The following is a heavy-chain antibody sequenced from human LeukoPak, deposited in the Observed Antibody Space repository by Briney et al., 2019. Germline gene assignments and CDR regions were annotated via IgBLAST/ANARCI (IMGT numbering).Heavy chain of an antibody. V-gene: IGHV4-59*12. CDR3: AREIATSGGNSRALDY. D-gene: IGHD4-23*01. Sequence: SETLSLTCTVSGGSISNYYWNWIRQPPGKGLEWIGYISYSGSTKYNPSLKSRVTISVDTSKNQFSLKLTSVTAADTAVYYCAREIATSGGNSRALDYWGQGALVTVSS. CDR1: GGSISNYY. J-gene: IGHJ4*02. CDR2: ISYSGST.